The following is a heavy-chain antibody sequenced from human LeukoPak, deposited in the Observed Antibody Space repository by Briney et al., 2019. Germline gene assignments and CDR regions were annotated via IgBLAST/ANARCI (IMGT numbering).Heavy chain of an antibody. CDR3: ARIVGYCSGGSCYTTYFDY. CDR1: GYTFTSYG. Sequence: ASVKVSCKASGYTFTSYGISWVRQAPGQGLEWMGWISAYNGNTNYAQKLQGRVTMTTDTSTSTAYMELRSLRSDDTALYYCARIVGYCSGGSCYTTYFDYWGQGTLVTVSS. J-gene: IGHJ4*02. CDR2: ISAYNGNT. V-gene: IGHV1-18*01. D-gene: IGHD2-15*01.